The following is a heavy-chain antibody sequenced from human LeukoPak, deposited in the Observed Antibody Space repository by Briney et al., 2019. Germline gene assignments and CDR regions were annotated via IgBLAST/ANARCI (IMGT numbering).Heavy chain of an antibody. CDR3: ARVRGGYCSGGNCYSAFDI. CDR1: GFTFSTYW. CDR2: IKQDGSEK. Sequence: SGGSLRHSCAVSGFTFSTYWMSWVRQAPGKGLEWVANIKQDGSEKYYVDSVKGRFTISRDNAQNSLYLQMNSLRAEDTAVYYCARVRGGYCSGGNCYSAFDIWGQGTMATVSS. D-gene: IGHD2-15*01. J-gene: IGHJ3*02. V-gene: IGHV3-7*04.